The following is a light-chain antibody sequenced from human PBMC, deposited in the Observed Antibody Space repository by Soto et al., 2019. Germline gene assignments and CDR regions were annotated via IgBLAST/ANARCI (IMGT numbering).Light chain of an antibody. CDR3: SSYTTVNTLVS. CDR1: SSHIGNYNY. J-gene: IGLJ1*01. Sequence: QSALTQPASVSGSPGQSITISCTGTSSHIGNYNYVSWYQQHPGKAPKLIIYEVNNRPSGVSNRFSGSKSDNTASLTISGLQAEDEADYYCSSYTTVNTLVSFGTGTKLTVL. V-gene: IGLV2-14*01. CDR2: EVN.